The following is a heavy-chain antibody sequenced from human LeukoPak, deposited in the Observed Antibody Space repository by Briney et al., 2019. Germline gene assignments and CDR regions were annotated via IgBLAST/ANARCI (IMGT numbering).Heavy chain of an antibody. CDR3: AKDLGRYRNNYFDY. Sequence: PGGSLRLSCAASGFTFNSYAMSWVRQAQEKGLEWVATSNGSGGGTYYADSVKGRFTISRDDSKNTLYLQMNSLRAEDTAVYYCAKDLGRYRNNYFDYWGQGTLVTVSS. J-gene: IGHJ4*02. V-gene: IGHV3-23*01. CDR1: GFTFNSYA. CDR2: SNGSGGGT. D-gene: IGHD1-26*01.